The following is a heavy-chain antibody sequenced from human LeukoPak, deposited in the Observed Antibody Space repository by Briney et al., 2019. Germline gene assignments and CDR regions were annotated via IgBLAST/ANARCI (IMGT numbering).Heavy chain of an antibody. Sequence: AGGSLRLSCAASGFTFSSYSMTWVRQAPGKGLEWVSSISTSSIYIYYADSVKGRFTISRDNAKKLLYLQMNSLRAEDTAVYYCARDKIVGPTKFDSWGQGTLVTVSS. CDR3: ARDKIVGPTKFDS. CDR1: GFTFSSYS. J-gene: IGHJ4*02. V-gene: IGHV3-21*01. D-gene: IGHD1-26*01. CDR2: ISTSSIYI.